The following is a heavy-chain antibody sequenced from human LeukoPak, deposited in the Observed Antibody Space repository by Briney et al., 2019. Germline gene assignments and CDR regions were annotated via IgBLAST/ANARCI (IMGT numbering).Heavy chain of an antibody. Sequence: APVKVSCKASGYTFTGYYMHWVRQAPGQGLEWMGWINPKSGGTNYAQKFQGRVTMTRDTSISPAYMELSRLRSDDTAMDYCASVTLSACDGDYRGQGTLVTVSS. J-gene: IGHJ4*02. CDR3: ASVTLSACDGDY. CDR1: GYTFTGYY. D-gene: IGHD5-24*01. CDR2: INPKSGGT. V-gene: IGHV1-2*02.